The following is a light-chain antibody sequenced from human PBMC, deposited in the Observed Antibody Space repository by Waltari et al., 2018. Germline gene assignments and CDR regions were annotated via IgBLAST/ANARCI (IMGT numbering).Light chain of an antibody. CDR1: QAISHS. V-gene: IGKV1-NL1*01. J-gene: IGKJ4*01. CDR2: ASS. CDR3: QQYFRIPFT. Sequence: DIQMTQSPSSLSGSMGDRVTITCRASQAISHSLAWYQEKPGKVPKLLIYASSRLESGVPSRFSGSGSGTGYTLTISSLQAEDFATYYCQQYFRIPFTFGGGTKVDIK.